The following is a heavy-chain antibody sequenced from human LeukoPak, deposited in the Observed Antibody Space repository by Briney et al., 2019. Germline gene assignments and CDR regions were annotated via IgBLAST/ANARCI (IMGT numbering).Heavy chain of an antibody. CDR3: AKDGAAGPLYYFDY. V-gene: IGHV3-30*02. J-gene: IGHJ4*02. D-gene: IGHD6-13*01. CDR1: GFTFSSYG. Sequence: GGSLRLSCAASGFTFSSYGMHWVRQAPGKGLEWVAFIRYDGSNKYYADSVKGRFTISRDNSKNTLYLQMNSLRAEDTAVYYCAKDGAAGPLYYFDYWGQGTLVTVSS. CDR2: IRYDGSNK.